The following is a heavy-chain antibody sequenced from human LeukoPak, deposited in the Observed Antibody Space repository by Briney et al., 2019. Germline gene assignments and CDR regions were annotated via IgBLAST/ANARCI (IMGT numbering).Heavy chain of an antibody. CDR1: GFTFSRYG. V-gene: IGHV3-64D*09. CDR3: VKPYRAAAGRYYFDY. J-gene: IGHJ4*02. D-gene: IGHD6-13*01. Sequence: GGSLRLSCSASGFTFSRYGMHWVRQAPGKGLEYVSAIVSNGDSTYYADSVKGRFTISRDNSKNTLNLQMSSLRAEDTAVYYCVKPYRAAAGRYYFDYWGQGTLVTVSS. CDR2: IVSNGDST.